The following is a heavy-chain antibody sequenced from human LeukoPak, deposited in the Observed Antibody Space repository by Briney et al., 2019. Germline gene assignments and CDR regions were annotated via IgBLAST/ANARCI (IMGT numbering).Heavy chain of an antibody. CDR3: ARYCSSTSCHNWFDP. CDR2: IYTSGST. CDR1: GDSISSYY. V-gene: IGHV4-4*07. Sequence: PSETLSPTCTVSGDSISSYYWSWIRQPAGKGLEWIGRIYTSGSTNYNPSLKSRVTISVDTSKNQFSLKLSSVTAADTAVYYCARYCSSTSCHNWFDPWGQGTLVTVTS. D-gene: IGHD2-2*01. J-gene: IGHJ5*02.